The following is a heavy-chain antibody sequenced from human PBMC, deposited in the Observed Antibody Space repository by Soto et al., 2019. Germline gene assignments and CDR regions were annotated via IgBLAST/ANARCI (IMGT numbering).Heavy chain of an antibody. CDR1: GGTFSSYA. D-gene: IGHD5-12*01. V-gene: IGHV1-69*13. J-gene: IGHJ3*02. CDR2: IIPIFGTA. CDR3: ARTRRDGSLDAFDI. Sequence: GASVKVSCKASGGTFSSYAISWVRQAPGQGLEWMGGIIPIFGTANYAQKFQGRVTITADESTSTAYMELSSLRSEDTAVYYCARTRRDGSLDAFDIWGQGTMVTVS.